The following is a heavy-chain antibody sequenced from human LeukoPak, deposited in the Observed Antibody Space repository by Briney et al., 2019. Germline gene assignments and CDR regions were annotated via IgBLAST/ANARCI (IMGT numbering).Heavy chain of an antibody. Sequence: SETLSLTCAVYGESFTTFYWGWIRQPPGRGLEWIGNIYETGSTNYNPSLKSRVTISVDTSKNQFSLKLSSVTAADTAVYYCVRPDDNSFDFWGQGTMVTVSS. CDR3: VRPDDNSFDF. CDR1: GESFTTFY. CDR2: IYETGST. V-gene: IGHV4-34*01. J-gene: IGHJ3*01. D-gene: IGHD3-9*01.